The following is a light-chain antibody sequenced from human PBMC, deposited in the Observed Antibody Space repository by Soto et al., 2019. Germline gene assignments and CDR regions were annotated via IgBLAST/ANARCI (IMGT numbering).Light chain of an antibody. CDR3: LQHDSYPRT. V-gene: IGKV1-17*01. CDR1: QGIRSA. Sequence: DVQMTQSPSSLSASVGDRITITCRASQGIRSALSWYQQKPGKAPERLISGASTLHRGVPSRFSGSGSRTEFTLTITSLQAEDFATYYCLQHDSYPRTFGGGTRVDI. J-gene: IGKJ4*01. CDR2: GAS.